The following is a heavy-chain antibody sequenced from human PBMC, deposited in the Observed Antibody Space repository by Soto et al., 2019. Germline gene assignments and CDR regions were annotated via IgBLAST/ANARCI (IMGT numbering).Heavy chain of an antibody. Sequence: ASVKLSCKASGYTFNSYDINSVRQETRQGLEWMGWMNPNSGNTGYAQKVQGRVTMTRNTSISTAYMELSSLRSEDTAVYYCARLATYYDFWSGFSGPAEIDYWGQGTLVTVSS. CDR2: MNPNSGNT. D-gene: IGHD3-3*01. CDR3: ARLATYYDFWSGFSGPAEIDY. V-gene: IGHV1-8*01. J-gene: IGHJ4*02. CDR1: GYTFNSYD.